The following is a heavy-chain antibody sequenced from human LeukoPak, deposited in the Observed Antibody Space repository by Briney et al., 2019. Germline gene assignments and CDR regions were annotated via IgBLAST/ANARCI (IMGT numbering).Heavy chain of an antibody. CDR2: IRPTGGST. CDR1: GYAFINHY. V-gene: IGHV1-46*01. J-gene: IGHJ5*02. D-gene: IGHD3-9*01. Sequence: ASVKVSCKPSGYAFINHYIHWVRQAPGQGLEWMGVIRPTGGSTSYAQNFQGRLSMTSDTSTSTAYMELSSLRSEDTAIYYCTRTINSWFDPRGQGTPVSVSS. CDR3: TRTINSWFDP.